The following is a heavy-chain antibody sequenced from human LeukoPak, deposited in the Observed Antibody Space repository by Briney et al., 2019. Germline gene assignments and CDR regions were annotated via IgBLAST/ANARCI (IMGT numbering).Heavy chain of an antibody. CDR3: AKDYYGDVNFDY. Sequence: GGSLRLSCAASGFTFDDYAMHWVRQAPGKGLEWVSGISWNSGSIGYADSVKGRVTISRDNAKNSLYLQMNSLRDEDTAVYYCAKDYYGDVNFDYWGQGTLVTVSS. J-gene: IGHJ4*02. D-gene: IGHD4-17*01. CDR2: ISWNSGSI. V-gene: IGHV3-9*01. CDR1: GFTFDDYA.